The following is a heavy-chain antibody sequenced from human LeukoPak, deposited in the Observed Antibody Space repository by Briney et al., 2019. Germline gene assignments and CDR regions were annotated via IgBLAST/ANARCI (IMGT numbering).Heavy chain of an antibody. J-gene: IGHJ4*02. D-gene: IGHD3-10*01. CDR3: ARARPVYYGGECGY. V-gene: IGHV3-11*01. CDR1: GFTFSDYY. CDR2: ISSGSTI. Sequence: GGSLRLSCAASGFTFSDYYMTWIRQAPGKGLEWVSHISSGSTIYYADPVKGRFTISRDNAKNSLYLQMNSLRAEDTAVYYCARARPVYYGGECGYWGQGTLVTVSS.